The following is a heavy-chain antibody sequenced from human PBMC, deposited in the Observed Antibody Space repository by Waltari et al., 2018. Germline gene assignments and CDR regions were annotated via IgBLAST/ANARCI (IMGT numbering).Heavy chain of an antibody. V-gene: IGHV1-69*12. CDR3: ARGGGRGGSFSFHMDV. J-gene: IGHJ6*03. D-gene: IGHD3-10*01. Sequence: QVQLVQSGAEVKKPGSSVKVSCKASGGTFGSYAISWVRQAHGQGLEWMGGILPMFGRTNYPEKFQDRVKITAEEATSIAYMELSGLRFEDTAVYFCARGGGRGGSFSFHMDVWGKGTTVTISS. CDR2: ILPMFGRT. CDR1: GGTFGSYA.